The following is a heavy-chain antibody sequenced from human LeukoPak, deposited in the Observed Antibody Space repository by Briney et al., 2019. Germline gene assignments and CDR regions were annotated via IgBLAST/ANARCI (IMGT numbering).Heavy chain of an antibody. D-gene: IGHD5-24*01. CDR1: GFIFSNYW. CDR3: ARASKPWLQLT. CDR2: IKEDGSEK. Sequence: TGGSLRLSCVASGFIFSNYWMIWVRQAQGKGLEWVGNIKEDGSEKRYADSVRGRFTISRDNAQTSIYLQKNSLRAEDTAVYYCARASKPWLQLTWGQGTLVTVSS. J-gene: IGHJ5*02. V-gene: IGHV3-7*05.